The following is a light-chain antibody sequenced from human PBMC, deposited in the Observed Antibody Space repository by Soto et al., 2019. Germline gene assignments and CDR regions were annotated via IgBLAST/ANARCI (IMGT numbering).Light chain of an antibody. Sequence: EIVMTQSPATLSVSPGERATLSCRASLSVGSNLAWYQQKPGQAPRLLINGASTRATGIPARFSGSGSGTEFTLTISSLHSEDFAVYYCDQYNNWPISFGQGTRLEIK. CDR3: DQYNNWPIS. V-gene: IGKV3-15*01. CDR1: LSVGSN. J-gene: IGKJ5*01. CDR2: GAS.